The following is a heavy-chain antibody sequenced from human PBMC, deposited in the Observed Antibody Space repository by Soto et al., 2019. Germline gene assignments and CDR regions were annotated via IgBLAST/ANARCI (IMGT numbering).Heavy chain of an antibody. CDR1: GGSISSSNW. CDR3: ARGRRYDFWSGYYQFDY. CDR2: IYHSGST. Sequence: SETLSLTCAVSGGSISSSNWWSWVRQPPGKGLEWIGEIYHSGSTNYNPSLKSRVTISVDKSKNQFSLKLSSVTAADTAVYYCARGRRYDFWSGYYQFDYWGQGTLVTVSS. D-gene: IGHD3-3*01. V-gene: IGHV4-4*02. J-gene: IGHJ4*02.